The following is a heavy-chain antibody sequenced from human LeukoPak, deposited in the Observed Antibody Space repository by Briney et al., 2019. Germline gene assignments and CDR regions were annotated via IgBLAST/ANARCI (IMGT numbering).Heavy chain of an antibody. D-gene: IGHD6-19*01. Sequence: GGSLRLSCAASGFTFSAYSMNWVRQAPGKGLDWVSYISSRSFTIYYADSVKGRFTISRDDAKNSLYLEMNSLRDEDTAVYYCARSVIAVAGYDAFDIWGQGTVVTVSS. CDR2: ISSRSFTI. CDR1: GFTFSAYS. CDR3: ARSVIAVAGYDAFDI. V-gene: IGHV3-48*02. J-gene: IGHJ3*02.